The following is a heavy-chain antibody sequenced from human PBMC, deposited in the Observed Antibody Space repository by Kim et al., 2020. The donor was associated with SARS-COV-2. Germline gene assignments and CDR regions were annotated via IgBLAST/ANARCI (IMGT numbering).Heavy chain of an antibody. J-gene: IGHJ3*02. V-gene: IGHV3-30*04. D-gene: IGHD3-22*01. CDR1: GFTFSSYA. Sequence: GGSLRLSCAASGFTFSSYAMHWVRQAPGKGLEWVAVISYDGSNKYYADSVKGRFTISRDNSKNTLYLQMNSLRAEDTAVYYCARSSGYSFFVIWGQGSMGSVCS. CDR2: ISYDGSNK. CDR3: ARSSGYSFFVI.